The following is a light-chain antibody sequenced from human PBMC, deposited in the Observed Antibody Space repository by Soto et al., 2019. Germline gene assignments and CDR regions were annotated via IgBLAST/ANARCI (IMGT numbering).Light chain of an antibody. J-gene: IGKJ1*01. V-gene: IGKV4-1*01. CDR1: QSVLYRSSNKNH. CDR3: QQYYSFPLT. Sequence: DIVMTQSPDSLPVSLGERATITCKSSQSVLYRSSNKNHLSWYPQKPGQPPKLLIYWASIRESGVPDGFSGRGCGKDYQLPISSQPAGDGRGYYCQQYYSFPLTFGQGTKVEMK. CDR2: WAS.